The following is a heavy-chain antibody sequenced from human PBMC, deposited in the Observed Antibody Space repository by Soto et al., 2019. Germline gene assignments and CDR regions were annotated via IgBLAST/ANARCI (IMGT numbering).Heavy chain of an antibody. D-gene: IGHD3-10*01. J-gene: IGHJ5*02. Sequence: QVQLQESGPGVVKPSETLSLTCTVSGDSLSTYYWNWIRQTPGKGLEWIGHVHSLGITNYNPSLTGRFSISLHTSQASFSRALSSVTTADTAVYCCARDRVKFTYGVGEGLDPWGQGAVVIVPS. CDR2: VHSLGIT. CDR3: ARDRVKFTYGVGEGLDP. CDR1: GDSLSTYY. V-gene: IGHV4-59*12.